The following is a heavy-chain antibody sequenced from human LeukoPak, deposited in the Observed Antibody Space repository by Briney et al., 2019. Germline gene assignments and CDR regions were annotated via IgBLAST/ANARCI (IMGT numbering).Heavy chain of an antibody. J-gene: IGHJ4*02. CDR3: TRDHNWAFDY. CDR1: GFIFSSYS. CDR2: IGLASGVT. V-gene: IGHV3-48*04. D-gene: IGHD1-20*01. Sequence: PGGSLRLPCAASGFIFSSYSMNWVRQAPGRGLEWISYIGLASGVTSYADSVKGRFAISSDTARNSLYLHMHSLRAEDTAVYYCTRDHNWAFDYWGQGALVTVSS.